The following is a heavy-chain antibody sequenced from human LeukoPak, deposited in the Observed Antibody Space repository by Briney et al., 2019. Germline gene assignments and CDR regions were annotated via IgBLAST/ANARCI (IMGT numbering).Heavy chain of an antibody. D-gene: IGHD3-3*01. CDR1: GYTLTSYY. CDR2: INPSGGST. J-gene: IGHJ4*02. CDR3: ARGLGIGVVTETGDY. V-gene: IGHV1-46*01. Sequence: ASVKVSCKASGYTLTSYYMHWVRQAPGQGLEWRGKINPSGGSTSYAQKFQGRVTMTRDTSTSTVYMELSSLRSEDTAVYYCARGLGIGVVTETGDYWGQGTLVTVSS.